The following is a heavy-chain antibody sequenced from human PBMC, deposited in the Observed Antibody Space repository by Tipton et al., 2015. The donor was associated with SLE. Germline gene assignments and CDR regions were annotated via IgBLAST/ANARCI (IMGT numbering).Heavy chain of an antibody. CDR2: ISSSSSYI. CDR1: GFTFSNYW. D-gene: IGHD3-10*01. CDR3: AKNYGSGIYYRGYFDS. Sequence: GSLRLSCTASGFTFSNYWMTWVRQAPGKGLEWVSFISSSSSYIYYADSVKGRFIISRDNSKSTLYLEMDSLRVEDTAVYYCAKNYGSGIYYRGYFDSWGQGTLVTVSS. J-gene: IGHJ4*02. V-gene: IGHV3-21*04.